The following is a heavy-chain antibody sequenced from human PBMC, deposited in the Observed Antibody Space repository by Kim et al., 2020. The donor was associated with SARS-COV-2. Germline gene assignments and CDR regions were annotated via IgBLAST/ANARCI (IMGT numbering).Heavy chain of an antibody. CDR1: GFTFSSYG. D-gene: IGHD2-2*01. J-gene: IGHJ3*02. CDR2: ISYDGRNK. CDR3: ASTTHRKADYDVFDT. Sequence: GGSLRLSCAASGFTFSSYGMHWVRQAPGKRLEWVALISYDGRNKYYADSVKGRFTISRDNSKNKLYLQMNSLRAEDTAVYYCASTTHRKADYDVFDTRG. V-gene: IGHV3-33*05.